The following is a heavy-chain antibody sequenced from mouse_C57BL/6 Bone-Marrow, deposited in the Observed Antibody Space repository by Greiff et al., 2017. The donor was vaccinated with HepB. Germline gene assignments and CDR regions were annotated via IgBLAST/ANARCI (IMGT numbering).Heavy chain of an antibody. D-gene: IGHD1-1*01. V-gene: IGHV14-4*01. J-gene: IGHJ3*01. CDR3: TYTVAPGFAY. CDR1: GFNIKDDY. Sequence: VQLQQSGAELVRPGASVKVSCTASGFNIKDDYMHWVKQRPEQGLEWIGWIDPENGDTKYASKFQGKATITADKSSNKAYLQLSSLTSEDTAVYYCTYTVAPGFAYWGQGTLVTVSA. CDR2: IDPENGDT.